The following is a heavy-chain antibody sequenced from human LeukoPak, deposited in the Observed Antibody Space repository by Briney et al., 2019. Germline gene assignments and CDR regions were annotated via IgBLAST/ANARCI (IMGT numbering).Heavy chain of an antibody. D-gene: IGHD4-17*01. CDR2: ISSSSSYI. CDR1: GFTFSSYS. J-gene: IGHJ4*02. Sequence: GGSLRLFCAASGFTFSSYSMNWVRQAPGKGLEWVSSISSSSSYIYYADSVKGRFTISRDNAKNSLYLQMNSLRAEDTAVYYCARGFTVTTNGDYWGQGTLVTVSS. V-gene: IGHV3-21*01. CDR3: ARGFTVTTNGDY.